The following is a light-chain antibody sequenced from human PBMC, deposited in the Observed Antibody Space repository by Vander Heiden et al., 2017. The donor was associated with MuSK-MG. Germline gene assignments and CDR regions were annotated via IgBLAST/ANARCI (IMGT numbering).Light chain of an antibody. Sequence: EIVMTQSPATLSVSPGERATLSCRASQSVSSNLAWYQQKPGQAPRLLIYGASTRATGIPARFSGSGSGTEFTLTISSLQSEDFAVYYCQQYYNWPGTFGQGTRLEIK. J-gene: IGKJ5*01. CDR2: GAS. CDR3: QQYYNWPGT. V-gene: IGKV3-15*01. CDR1: QSVSSN.